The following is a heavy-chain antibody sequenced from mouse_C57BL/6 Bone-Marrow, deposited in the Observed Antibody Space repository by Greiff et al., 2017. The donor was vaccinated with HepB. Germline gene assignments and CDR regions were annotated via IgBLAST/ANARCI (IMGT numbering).Heavy chain of an antibody. Sequence: EVQLVESGPGLVKPSQSLSLTCSVTGYSITSGYYWNWIRQFPGNKLEWMGYISYDGSNNYNPSLKNRISITRDTSKNQFFLKLNSVTTEDTATYYCAREGDYYSNYGDYWGQGTTLTVSS. V-gene: IGHV3-6*01. J-gene: IGHJ2*01. D-gene: IGHD2-5*01. CDR1: GYSITSGYY. CDR3: AREGDYYSNYGDY. CDR2: ISYDGSN.